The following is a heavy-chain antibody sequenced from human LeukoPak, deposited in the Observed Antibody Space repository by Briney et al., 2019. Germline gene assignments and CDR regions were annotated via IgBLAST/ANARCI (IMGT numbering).Heavy chain of an antibody. CDR2: IYTSGST. CDR1: GGSISSYY. D-gene: IGHD3-10*01. Sequence: SETLSLTCTVSGGSISSYYWSWIRQPAGKGLEWIGRIYTSGSTNYNPSLKSRVTMSVDTSKNQFSLKLSSVTAADTAVYYCAREWFGESDYYFDYWGQGTLVTVSS. CDR3: AREWFGESDYYFDY. J-gene: IGHJ4*02. V-gene: IGHV4-4*07.